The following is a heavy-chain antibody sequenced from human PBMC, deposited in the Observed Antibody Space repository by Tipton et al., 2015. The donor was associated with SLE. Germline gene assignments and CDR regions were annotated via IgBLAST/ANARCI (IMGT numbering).Heavy chain of an antibody. D-gene: IGHD2-2*01. Sequence: TLSLTCAVYGGSFSGYYWSWIRQPPGKGLEWIGEINHSGSTNYNPSLKSRVTISVDTSKNQFSLKLSSVTAADTAVYYCARYSKHGEVVVPAAKGYYMDVWGKGTTVTVSS. CDR1: GGSFSGYY. CDR2: INHSGST. V-gene: IGHV4-34*01. CDR3: ARYSKHGEVVVPAAKGYYMDV. J-gene: IGHJ6*03.